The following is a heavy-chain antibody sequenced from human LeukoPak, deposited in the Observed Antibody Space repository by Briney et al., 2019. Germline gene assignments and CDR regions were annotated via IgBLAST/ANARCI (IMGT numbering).Heavy chain of an antibody. Sequence: GGSLRLSCEASGFTFSSYSMNWVRQAPGKGLEWVSSIGGSNDNTYYADSVKDRFTISRDNSKNTLSLQMNSLRAEDTAVYYCAKGRGTTVTSAANYWGQGTLVTVSS. CDR3: AKGRGTTVTSAANY. CDR1: GFTFSSYS. D-gene: IGHD4-17*01. CDR2: IGGSNDNT. J-gene: IGHJ4*02. V-gene: IGHV3-23*01.